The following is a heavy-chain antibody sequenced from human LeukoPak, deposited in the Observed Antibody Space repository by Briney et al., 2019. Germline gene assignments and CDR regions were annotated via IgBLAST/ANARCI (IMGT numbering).Heavy chain of an antibody. CDR2: ISYDGSNK. CDR3: AKSQYSRDGGFDY. D-gene: IGHD2-15*01. CDR1: GFPFSNYG. Sequence: GGSLRLSCAASGFPFSNYGMHWVRQAPGKGLEWVAVISYDGSNKYCADSVKGRFTISRDNSKNMLYLQMNSLRAEDTAVYYCAKSQYSRDGGFDYWGQGTLVTVSS. V-gene: IGHV3-30*18. J-gene: IGHJ4*02.